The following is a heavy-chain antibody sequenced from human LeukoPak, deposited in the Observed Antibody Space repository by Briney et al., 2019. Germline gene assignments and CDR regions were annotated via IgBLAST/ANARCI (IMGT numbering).Heavy chain of an antibody. V-gene: IGHV3-23*01. CDR3: AKGLGLRYFDWLPDF. CDR2: IGPGGSKT. J-gene: IGHJ4*02. D-gene: IGHD3-9*01. CDR1: GFTFKSFA. Sequence: GGSLRLSRAASGFTFKSFAMTWVRQAPGKGLEWVSAIGPGGSKTYYADSVKGRFTTSRDTSKNTLYLQMDNLRAEDTAVYYCAKGLGLRYFDWLPDFWGQGTLVTVSS.